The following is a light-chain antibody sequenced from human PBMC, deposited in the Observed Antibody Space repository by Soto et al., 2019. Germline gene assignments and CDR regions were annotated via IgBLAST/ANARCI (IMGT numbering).Light chain of an antibody. CDR1: QSISSY. Sequence: DIQMTQSPSSLSASVGDSVTITCRASQSISSYLYWYQQKQGQPPKLLIYAASSLQSGVPSRFSGSGSGTDFTLTITSLQPEDFAVYYCQQSYSTPYTLGQGTKLEIK. CDR2: AAS. V-gene: IGKV1-39*01. CDR3: QQSYSTPYT. J-gene: IGKJ2*01.